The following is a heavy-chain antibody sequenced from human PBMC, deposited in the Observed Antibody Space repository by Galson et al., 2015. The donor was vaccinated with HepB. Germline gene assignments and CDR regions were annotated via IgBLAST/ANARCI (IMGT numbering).Heavy chain of an antibody. CDR2: ISSSSSTI. V-gene: IGHV3-48*01. Sequence: SLRLSCAASGFTFSSYSMNWVRQAPGKGLEWVSYISSSSSTIYYADSVKGRFTISRDNAKNSLYLQMNSLRAEDTAVYYCARGGRASGPLWFGEGYWGQGTLVTVSS. CDR1: GFTFSSYS. D-gene: IGHD3-10*01. J-gene: IGHJ4*02. CDR3: ARGGRASGPLWFGEGY.